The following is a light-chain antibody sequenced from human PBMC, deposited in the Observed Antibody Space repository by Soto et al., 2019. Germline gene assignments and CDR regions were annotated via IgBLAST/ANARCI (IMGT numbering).Light chain of an antibody. V-gene: IGKV1-39*01. Sequence: DIHITHSPSSLSSSVLDIGSITWRAGQSISSYLNWYQQKPGKAPKLLIYGASSLQTGVPSRFSGSGSGTDFTLTISSLQPEDFATYYCQQSYSTPLTFGGGTKVDNK. CDR3: QQSYSTPLT. CDR1: QSISSY. CDR2: GAS. J-gene: IGKJ4*01.